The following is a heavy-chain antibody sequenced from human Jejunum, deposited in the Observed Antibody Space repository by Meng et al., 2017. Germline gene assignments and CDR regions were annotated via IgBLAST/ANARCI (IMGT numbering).Heavy chain of an antibody. CDR3: ASSWFADRDHAFDV. J-gene: IGHJ3*01. CDR2: IKQDGSEK. Sequence: GGSLRLSCAASGFTFGNFWMTWVRQAPGKGLEWVANIKQDGSEKYYVDAVKGRFTVSRDNAKNSLYLQMNSLRGEDTAVYYCASSWFADRDHAFDVWGQGTMVTVSS. CDR1: GFTFGNFW. V-gene: IGHV3-7*01. D-gene: IGHD2-21*01.